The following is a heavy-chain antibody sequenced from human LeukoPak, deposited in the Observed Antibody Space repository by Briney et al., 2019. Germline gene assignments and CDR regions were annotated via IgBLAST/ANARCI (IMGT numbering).Heavy chain of an antibody. CDR3: ARRLRATVTTSDY. D-gene: IGHD4-17*01. J-gene: IGHJ4*02. CDR1: GYSISSGYY. V-gene: IGHV4-38-2*01. CDR2: IYHSGST. Sequence: SETLSLTCAVSGYSISSGYYWGWIRQPTGKGLEWIGSIYHSGSTYYNPSLKSRVTISVDTSKNQFSLKLSSVTAADTAVYYCARRLRATVTTSDYSGQGTLVTVSS.